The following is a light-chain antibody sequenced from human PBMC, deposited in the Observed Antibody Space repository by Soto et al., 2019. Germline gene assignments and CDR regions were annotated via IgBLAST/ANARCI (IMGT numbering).Light chain of an antibody. CDR2: GVN. CDR1: ISGFVLYNY. V-gene: IGLV2-14*01. Sequence: QSALTQPASVSGSPGQSITISCSGTISGFVLYNYVSWYQQHPGKAPKLMIYGVNNRPSGVSNRFSGSKSGNTASLTISGLQADDEADYYCSSYTTSSALQVFGTGTKVTVL. J-gene: IGLJ1*01. CDR3: SSYTTSSALQV.